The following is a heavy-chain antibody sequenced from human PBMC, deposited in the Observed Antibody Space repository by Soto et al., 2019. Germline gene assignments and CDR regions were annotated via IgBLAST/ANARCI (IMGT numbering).Heavy chain of an antibody. D-gene: IGHD3-10*01. V-gene: IGHV4-31*03. Sequence: PSGTLSLTCTVSGGSISSGGYYWSWIRQHPGKGLEWIGYIYYSGSTYYNPSLKSRVTISVDTSKNQFSLKLSSVTAADTAVYYCARDRLLWFGESDYYYYGMDVWGQGTTVTVSS. CDR3: ARDRLLWFGESDYYYYGMDV. CDR1: GGSISSGGYY. CDR2: IYYSGST. J-gene: IGHJ6*02.